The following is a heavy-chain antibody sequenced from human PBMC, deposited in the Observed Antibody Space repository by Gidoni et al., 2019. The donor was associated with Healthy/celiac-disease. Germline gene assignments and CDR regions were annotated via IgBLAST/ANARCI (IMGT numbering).Heavy chain of an antibody. V-gene: IGHV3-33*01. CDR2: IWYDGSNK. Sequence: SYGMHWVRQAPGKGLEWVAVIWYDGSNKYYADSVKGRFTISRDNSKNTLYLQMNSLRAEDTAVYYCARDGARGYSYNWFDPWGQGTLVTVSS. CDR1: SYG. J-gene: IGHJ5*02. D-gene: IGHD5-18*01. CDR3: ARDGARGYSYNWFDP.